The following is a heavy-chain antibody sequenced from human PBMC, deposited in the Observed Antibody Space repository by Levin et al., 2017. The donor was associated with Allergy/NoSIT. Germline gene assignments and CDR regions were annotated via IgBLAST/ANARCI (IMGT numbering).Heavy chain of an antibody. J-gene: IGHJ5*02. Sequence: GESLKISCKASGYTFTSYDINWVRQATGQGLEWMGWMNPNSGNTGYAQKFQGRVTMTRNTSISTAYMELSSLRSEDTAVYYCARGKVGYCNKGVSYGANWFDPWGQGTLVTVSS. CDR2: MNPNSGNT. CDR3: ARGKVGYCNKGVSYGANWFDP. V-gene: IGHV1-8*01. CDR1: GYTFTSYD. D-gene: IGHD2-8*01.